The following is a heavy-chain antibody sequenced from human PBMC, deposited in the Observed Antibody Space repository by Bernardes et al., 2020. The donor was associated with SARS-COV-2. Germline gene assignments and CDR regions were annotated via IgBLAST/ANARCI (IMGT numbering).Heavy chain of an antibody. CDR3: ASARWGDRDPFDV. Sequence: GGSLRLSCAASGFVFSDYSMNWVRQAPGKGLEWVSCISSRSTYIYYADSVKGRFTISRDNAKNSLYLQMNSLRAEDTALYYCASARWGDRDPFDVWGQGTMVTVSS. J-gene: IGHJ3*01. CDR2: ISSRSTYI. V-gene: IGHV3-21*01. D-gene: IGHD2-21*02. CDR1: GFVFSDYS.